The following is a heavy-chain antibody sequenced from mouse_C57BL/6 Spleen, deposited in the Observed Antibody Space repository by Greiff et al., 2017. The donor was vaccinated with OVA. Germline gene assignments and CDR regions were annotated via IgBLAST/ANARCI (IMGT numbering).Heavy chain of an antibody. Sequence: QVQLKESGAELVRPGASVTLSCKASGYTFTDYEMHWVKQTPVHGLEWIGAIDPETGGTAYNQKFKGKAILTADKSSSTAYMELRSLTSEDSAVYYCTRDWDGYYYAMDYWGQGTSVTVSS. CDR2: IDPETGGT. CDR1: GYTFTDYE. V-gene: IGHV1-15*01. D-gene: IGHD4-1*01. J-gene: IGHJ4*01. CDR3: TRDWDGYYYAMDY.